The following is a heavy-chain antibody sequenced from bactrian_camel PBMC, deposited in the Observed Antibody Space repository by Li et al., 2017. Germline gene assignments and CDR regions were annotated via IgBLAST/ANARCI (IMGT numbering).Heavy chain of an antibody. J-gene: IGHJ6*01. CDR1: GFTFSSNW. CDR2: IYTGDGTT. D-gene: IGHD6*01. V-gene: IGHV3S1*01. Sequence: VQMVESGGGLVQPGGSLRLSCAASGFTFSSNWMHWVRQAPGKGLEWVSSIYTGDGTTNSADSVKGRFTISRDNTKNMLYLQMNSLKSEDTALYYCAKARGGGSWYPEEADFGYWGQGTQVTVS. CDR3: AKARGGGSWYPEEADFGY.